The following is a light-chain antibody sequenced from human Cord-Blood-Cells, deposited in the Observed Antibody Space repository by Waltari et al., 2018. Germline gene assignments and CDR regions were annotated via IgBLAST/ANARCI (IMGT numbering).Light chain of an antibody. J-gene: IGLJ1*01. CDR1: SSDVGSHNL. Sequence: QSPLTQPASVFGSLGQSITISCTGTSSDVGSHNLVSWYQQHPGKAPKLIIYEGNKRPSGVSNRFSGSKSGNTASLTISGLQAEDEADYYCCSYAGSSTYVFGTGTKVTVL. V-gene: IGLV2-23*01. CDR2: EGN. CDR3: CSYAGSSTYV.